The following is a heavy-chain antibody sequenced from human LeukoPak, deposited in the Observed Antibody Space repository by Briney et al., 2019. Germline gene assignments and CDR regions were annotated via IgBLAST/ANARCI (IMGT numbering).Heavy chain of an antibody. J-gene: IGHJ6*02. CDR2: INHSGST. D-gene: IGHD4-17*01. CDR3: ARGRVGLYGDYYYGMDV. V-gene: IGHV4-34*01. CDR1: GGSFSGYY. Sequence: SETLSLTCAVYGGSFSGYYWRWIRQPPGKGLEWIGEINHSGSTNYNPSLKSRVTISVDTSKNQFSLKLSSVTAADTAVYYCARGRVGLYGDYYYGMDVWGQGTTVTVSS.